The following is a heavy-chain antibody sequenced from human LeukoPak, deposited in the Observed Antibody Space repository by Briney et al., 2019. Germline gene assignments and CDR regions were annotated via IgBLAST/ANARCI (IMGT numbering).Heavy chain of an antibody. V-gene: IGHV3-66*01. Sequence: PGGSLRLSCAAPGFTFSTYAMSWVRQAPGKGLEWVSVIYSGGSTYYADSVKGRFTISRDNSKNTLYLQMNSLRAEDTAVYYCARGPGLLWFGELSYYFDYWGQGTLVTVSS. CDR3: ARGPGLLWFGELSYYFDY. CDR1: GFTFSTYA. CDR2: IYSGGST. D-gene: IGHD3-10*01. J-gene: IGHJ4*02.